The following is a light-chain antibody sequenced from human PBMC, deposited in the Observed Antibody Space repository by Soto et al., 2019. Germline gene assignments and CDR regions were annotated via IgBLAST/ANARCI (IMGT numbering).Light chain of an antibody. V-gene: IGKV3-11*01. CDR1: QSVSSL. Sequence: EIVLTQSPATLSLSPGERAALSCRASQSVSSLLAWYQQKPGQAPRLLIYDASNRATGIPARFSGSGSGTDFTLTISSLEPEDSAVYYCHQRSYWPPSFGPGTIVDIK. CDR2: DAS. J-gene: IGKJ3*01. CDR3: HQRSYWPPS.